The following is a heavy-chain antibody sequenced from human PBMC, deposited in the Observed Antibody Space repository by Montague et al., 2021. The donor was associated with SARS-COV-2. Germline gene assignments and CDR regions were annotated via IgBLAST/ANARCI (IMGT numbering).Heavy chain of an antibody. CDR1: GFTFSSYS. Sequence: SLRLSCAASGFTFSSYSMNWVRQAPGKGLEWVSSISSSSSYIYYADSVKGRFTISRDNAKNSLYLQMNSPRAEDTAVYYCARDMYYDILTGYYTYWGQGTLVTVSS. J-gene: IGHJ4*02. D-gene: IGHD3-9*01. CDR3: ARDMYYDILTGYYTY. CDR2: ISSSSSYI. V-gene: IGHV3-21*01.